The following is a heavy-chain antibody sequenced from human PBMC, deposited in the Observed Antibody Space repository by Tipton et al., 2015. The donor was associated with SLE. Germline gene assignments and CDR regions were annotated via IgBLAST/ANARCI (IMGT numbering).Heavy chain of an antibody. D-gene: IGHD6-13*01. CDR1: GGSISSSSYY. J-gene: IGHJ2*01. CDR3: ARLPRIAAAGDYWYFDL. V-gene: IGHV4-39*01. CDR2: IYYSGST. Sequence: LRLSCTVSGGSISSSSYYWGWIRQPPGKGLEWIGSIYYSGSTYYNPSLKSRVTISVDTAKNQFSLKLSSVTAADTAVYYCARLPRIAAAGDYWYFDLWARGTLVTVSS.